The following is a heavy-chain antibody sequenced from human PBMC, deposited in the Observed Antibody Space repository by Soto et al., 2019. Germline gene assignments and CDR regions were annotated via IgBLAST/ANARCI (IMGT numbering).Heavy chain of an antibody. J-gene: IGHJ3*02. Sequence: QITLKESGPTLVKPTQTLTLTCIFSGFSLNTNGVGVGWIRQPPGKPLEWLALIYWDDNKRYSPSLNSRLTITKDPSKNQVVLTMTNMDPVDTATYYCAHRRARTAGRDDAYDIWGQGTMVTVSS. CDR1: GFSLNTNGVG. D-gene: IGHD6-6*01. CDR3: AHRRARTAGRDDAYDI. V-gene: IGHV2-5*02. CDR2: IYWDDNK.